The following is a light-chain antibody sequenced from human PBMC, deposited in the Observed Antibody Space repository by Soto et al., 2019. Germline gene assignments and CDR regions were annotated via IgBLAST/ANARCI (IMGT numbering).Light chain of an antibody. J-gene: IGKJ1*01. CDR3: QKYNSAPRT. CDR1: QSIGDS. CDR2: DVS. V-gene: IGKV1-5*01. Sequence: DIQMTRSSFSRSACGGARAPITCWASQSIGDSLAWYQQKPGKAPYLLISDVSSLERGVPSRFSGGGSGTDFTLTISSLQPEDVATYYCQKYNSAPRTFGQGTKVDI.